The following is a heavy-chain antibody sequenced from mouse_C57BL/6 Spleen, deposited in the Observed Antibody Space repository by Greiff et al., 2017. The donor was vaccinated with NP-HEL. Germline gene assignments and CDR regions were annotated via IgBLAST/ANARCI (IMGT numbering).Heavy chain of an antibody. D-gene: IGHD2-3*01. CDR1: GYTFTSYW. J-gene: IGHJ3*01. Sequence: QLQQPGAELVKPGASVKLSCKASGYTFTSYWMQWVKQRPGQGLEWIGEIDPSDSYTNYNQKFKGKATLTVDTSSSTAYMQLSSLTSEDSAVYYCARWDGYYVRFAYWGQGTLVTVSA. CDR2: IDPSDSYT. V-gene: IGHV1-50*01. CDR3: ARWDGYYVRFAY.